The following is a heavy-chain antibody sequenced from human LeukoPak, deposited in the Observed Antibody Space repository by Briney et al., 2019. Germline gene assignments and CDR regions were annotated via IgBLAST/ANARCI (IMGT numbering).Heavy chain of an antibody. D-gene: IGHD2/OR15-2a*01. CDR1: GGSISSHY. CDR3: ARNTFYGFFDL. V-gene: IGHV4-59*11. Sequence: PSETLSLTCTVSGGSISSHYWSWIRQPPGRGLEWIGYIYYSGSTKYNPSLKSRVTMSVDTSKNQLSLKLRSVTAADTAVYYCARNTFYGFFDLWGRGTLVTVSS. J-gene: IGHJ2*01. CDR2: IYYSGST.